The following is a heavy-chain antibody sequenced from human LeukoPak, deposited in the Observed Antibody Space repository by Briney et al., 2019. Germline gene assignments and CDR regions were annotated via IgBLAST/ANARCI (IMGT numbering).Heavy chain of an antibody. Sequence: SLRLSCAASGFTFSSYAMYWVRQAPGKGLEWVAVISYDGNNKYYADSVKGRFTISRDDSKNTLSLQMNSLRAEDTAVYYCARGAPECISSSTNYYFDYWGQGTLVTVSS. CDR1: GFTFSSYA. D-gene: IGHD6-6*01. CDR2: ISYDGNNK. V-gene: IGHV3-30-3*01. J-gene: IGHJ4*02. CDR3: ARGAPECISSSTNYYFDY.